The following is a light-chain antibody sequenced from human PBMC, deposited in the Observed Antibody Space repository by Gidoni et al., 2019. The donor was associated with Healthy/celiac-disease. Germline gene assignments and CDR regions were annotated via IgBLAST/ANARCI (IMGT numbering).Light chain of an antibody. CDR2: GAS. Sequence: EIVMRQSPATLSVSPGERATISCRASQRVSSNLAWYQQNPGQAPRLLIYGASTRATGIPARFSGSGSGTEFTLTISSLQSEDFAVYYCQQYNNWPPVTLGGGTKVEIE. CDR1: QRVSSN. J-gene: IGKJ4*01. V-gene: IGKV3-15*01. CDR3: QQYNNWPPVT.